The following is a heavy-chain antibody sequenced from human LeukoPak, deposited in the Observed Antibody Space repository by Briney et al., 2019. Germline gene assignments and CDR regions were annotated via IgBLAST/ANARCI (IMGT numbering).Heavy chain of an antibody. D-gene: IGHD3-10*01. J-gene: IGHJ4*02. CDR1: GGTFSSYA. Sequence: GASVKVSCKASGGTFSSYAISWVRQAPGQGLEWMGGIIPIFGTANYAQKFQGRVTITADESTSTAYMELSSLRSEDTAVYYCAREDSSGSLNDFWGQGTLVTDSS. V-gene: IGHV1-69*13. CDR2: IIPIFGTA. CDR3: AREDSSGSLNDF.